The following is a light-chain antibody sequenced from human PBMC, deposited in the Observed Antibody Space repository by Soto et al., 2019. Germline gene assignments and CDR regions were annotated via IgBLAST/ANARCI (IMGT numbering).Light chain of an antibody. CDR2: DAS. J-gene: IGKJ1*01. CDR3: QQYSSYST. CDR1: QSISNW. V-gene: IGKV1-5*01. Sequence: DIQMPQSPSSLSASVGDRVTITFWASQSISNWLAWYQQKPGKAPKLLIYDASTLESGVPSRFSGGGFGTDFTLTISSLQPDDFATYYCQQYSSYSTFGQGTKVDI.